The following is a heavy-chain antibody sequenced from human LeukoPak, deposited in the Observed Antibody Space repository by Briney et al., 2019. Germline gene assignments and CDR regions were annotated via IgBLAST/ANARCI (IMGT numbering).Heavy chain of an antibody. J-gene: IGHJ4*02. V-gene: IGHV3-13*01. Sequence: GGSLRLSCAASGFTFSSYAVSWVRQAPGKGLEWVSTIGTAGDTYYPGSVKGRFTISRENAKNSLYLQMNTLKAGDTAVYYCARGGPGYYLDYWGQGTLVTVSP. CDR1: GFTFSSYA. CDR2: IGTAGDT. CDR3: ARGGPGYYLDY.